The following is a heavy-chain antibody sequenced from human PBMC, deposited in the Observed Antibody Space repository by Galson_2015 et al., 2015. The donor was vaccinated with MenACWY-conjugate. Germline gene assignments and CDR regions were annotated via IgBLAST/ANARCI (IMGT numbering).Heavy chain of an antibody. CDR2: ISYDGNNK. CDR1: GFTFRSYA. D-gene: IGHD6-13*01. CDR3: ARVAYSSSWSLYFDY. V-gene: IGHV3-30*04. Sequence: LRLSCAASGFTFRSYAMHWVRQAPGKGLEWVAAISYDGNNKDYADSVKGRFTISRDNSKNTLYLQMNSLRAEDTAVYYCARVAYSSSWSLYFDYWGQGTLVTVSS. J-gene: IGHJ4*02.